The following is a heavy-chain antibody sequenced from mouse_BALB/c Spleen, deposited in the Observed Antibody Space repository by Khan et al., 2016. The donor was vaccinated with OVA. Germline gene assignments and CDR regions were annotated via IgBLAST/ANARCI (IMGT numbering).Heavy chain of an antibody. D-gene: IGHD2-4*01. CDR3: TRTYDSYYFAY. CDR1: GYSFTSYW. J-gene: IGHJ2*01. Sequence: EVQLQESGTVLARPGASVKMSCKASGYSFTSYWMHWVKQRPGQGLEWIGAIYPGISDTRYNQKFKGKAKLTADTSASTAYIELSSLTNEDSAVFYCTRTYDSYYFAYWGQGTTGTVSA. V-gene: IGHV1-5*01. CDR2: IYPGISDT.